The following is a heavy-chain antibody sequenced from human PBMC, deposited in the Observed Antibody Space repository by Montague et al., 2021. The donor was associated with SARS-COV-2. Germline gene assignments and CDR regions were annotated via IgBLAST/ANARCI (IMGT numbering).Heavy chain of an antibody. Sequence: SLRLSCAASGFTFSSYAMHWVRQAPGKGLEWVAVISYDRSNKYYADSVKGRFTISRDNSKNTLYLQMNSLRAEDTAVYYCARDGDIVVVNDAFDIWGQGTMVTVSS. D-gene: IGHD2-2*01. CDR1: GFTFSSYA. CDR2: ISYDRSNK. V-gene: IGHV3-30-3*01. J-gene: IGHJ3*02. CDR3: ARDGDIVVVNDAFDI.